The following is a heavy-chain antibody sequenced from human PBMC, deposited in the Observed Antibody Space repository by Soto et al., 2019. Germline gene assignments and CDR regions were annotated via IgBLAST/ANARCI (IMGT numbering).Heavy chain of an antibody. CDR2: INHSGST. Sequence: SETLSLTCAVYCGPFSGYYWSWIRQPPGKGLEWIGEINHSGSTNYNPSLKSRVTISVDTSKNQFSLKLSSVTAADTAVYYCARGPRQQLIRRYWSDPWGQGTLVNVSS. V-gene: IGHV4-34*01. CDR3: ARGPRQQLIRRYWSDP. CDR1: CGPFSGYY. D-gene: IGHD6-13*01. J-gene: IGHJ5*02.